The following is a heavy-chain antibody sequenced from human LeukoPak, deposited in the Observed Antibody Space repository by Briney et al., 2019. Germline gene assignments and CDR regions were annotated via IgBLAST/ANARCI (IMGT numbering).Heavy chain of an antibody. J-gene: IGHJ4*02. Sequence: GGSLRLSCAASGFTFSSYSMNWVRQAPGKGLEWVSYISSSSTTYCADSVKGRFTISRDNAKNSLYLQMNSLRAEDTAVYYCASGNYYGSGSYSSFDYWGQGTLVTVSS. CDR3: ASGNYYGSGSYSSFDY. CDR1: GFTFSSYS. V-gene: IGHV3-48*01. D-gene: IGHD3-10*01. CDR2: ISSSSTT.